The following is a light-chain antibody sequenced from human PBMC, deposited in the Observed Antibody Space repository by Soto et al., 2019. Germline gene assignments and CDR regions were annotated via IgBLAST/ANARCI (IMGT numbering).Light chain of an antibody. CDR1: QSVSSY. Sequence: EIVLTQSPGTLSLSPGERATLSCRASQSVSSYLAWYQQKPGQAPRHLIYGASSRATGIPDRFSASGSGTDFTLTISRLEPEDFAVYYCQQYGTSLWSFGQGTKV. CDR3: QQYGTSLWS. CDR2: GAS. J-gene: IGKJ1*01. V-gene: IGKV3-20*01.